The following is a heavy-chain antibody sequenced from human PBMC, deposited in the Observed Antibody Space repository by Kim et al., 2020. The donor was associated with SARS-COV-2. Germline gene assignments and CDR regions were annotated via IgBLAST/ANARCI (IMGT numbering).Heavy chain of an antibody. Sequence: GGSLRLSCAASGVSFDSSAMNWVRQAPGKRLEWVAVISFDGRNKAYADSVKGRFTISRDNSKSTLHLQMNSLRVEDTAVYYCARGNYYESVSLSDYYNGMDVWGQGTTVTVSS. CDR1: GVSFDSSA. V-gene: IGHV3-30-3*01. J-gene: IGHJ6*02. CDR2: ISFDGRNK. CDR3: ARGNYYESVSLSDYYNGMDV. D-gene: IGHD3-10*01.